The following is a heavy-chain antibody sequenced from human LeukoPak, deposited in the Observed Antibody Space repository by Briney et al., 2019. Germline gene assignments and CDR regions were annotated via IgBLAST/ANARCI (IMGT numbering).Heavy chain of an antibody. D-gene: IGHD3-10*01. CDR1: GFTFSSNL. Sequence: GGSLRLSCAPSGFTFSSNLMHWVRHGPGKGLVWVSHINSDGWSTRYADSVKGRFTISRDNAKNTVYLQMNSLRAEDTAVYFCARDFSGAIDYWGQGTQVTVSS. V-gene: IGHV3-74*01. CDR2: INSDGWST. CDR3: ARDFSGAIDY. J-gene: IGHJ4*02.